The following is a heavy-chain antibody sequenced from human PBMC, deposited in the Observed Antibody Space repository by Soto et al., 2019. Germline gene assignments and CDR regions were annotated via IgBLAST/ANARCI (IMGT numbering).Heavy chain of an antibody. Sequence: ITLKESGPTLVKPTQTLTLTCTFSGLSLNNGVVGVGWFRQSPGKPIEWLALIYSDDDERYRQSLRSRLNITKDTFNNQVVLTMTNKDPEDPATYCCLRNWRYYVGDYYTGMDAWAQGTTVTVSS. CDR1: GLSLNNGVVG. CDR2: IYSDDDE. J-gene: IGHJ6*02. D-gene: IGHD3-10*01. CDR3: LRNWRYYVGDYYTGMDA. V-gene: IGHV2-5*02.